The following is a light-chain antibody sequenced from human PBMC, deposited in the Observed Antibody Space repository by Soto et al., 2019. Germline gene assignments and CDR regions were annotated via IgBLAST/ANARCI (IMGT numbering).Light chain of an antibody. Sequence: EILMTQSPASLSVSPGENATLSCRASQRVSTNLVWYQQKLGQSPRLLIYDASTRPTGIPARFGGMGSGTQFTLTITSLQSADSAVYYCQQYHKWPPLTFGGGTKVEI. V-gene: IGKV3-15*01. J-gene: IGKJ4*01. CDR1: QRVSTN. CDR2: DAS. CDR3: QQYHKWPPLT.